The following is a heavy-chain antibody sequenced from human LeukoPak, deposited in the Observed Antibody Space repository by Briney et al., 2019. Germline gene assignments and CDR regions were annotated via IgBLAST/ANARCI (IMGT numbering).Heavy chain of an antibody. Sequence: SETLSLTCAGYGGSFSGYYWRWIRQPPGKGLEWIGEINHSGSTNYNPSLKSRVTISVDTSKNQFSLKLSSVTAADTAVYYCARAVLRYFDWLLAYNWFDPWGQRPLVTVSS. V-gene: IGHV4-34*01. CDR3: ARAVLRYFDWLLAYNWFDP. J-gene: IGHJ5*02. CDR2: INHSGST. CDR1: GGSFSGYY. D-gene: IGHD3-9*01.